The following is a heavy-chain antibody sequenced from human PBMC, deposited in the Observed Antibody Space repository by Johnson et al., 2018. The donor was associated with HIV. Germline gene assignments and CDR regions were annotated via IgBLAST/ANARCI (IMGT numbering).Heavy chain of an antibody. Sequence: QVQLVESGGGVVQPGGSLRLSCAASGFTFSDYYMSWIRQTPGKGLEWVSYISSSGGTIYYADSVKGRFSISSDNAKNSLYLQMNSLRAEDTAVYYCARDRGYWDAFDIWGQGTMVTVSS. V-gene: IGHV3-11*04. J-gene: IGHJ3*02. CDR2: ISSSGGTI. CDR1: GFTFSDYY. CDR3: ARDRGYWDAFDI. D-gene: IGHD3-22*01.